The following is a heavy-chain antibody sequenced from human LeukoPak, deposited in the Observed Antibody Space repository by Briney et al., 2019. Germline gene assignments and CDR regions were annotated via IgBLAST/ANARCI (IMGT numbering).Heavy chain of an antibody. CDR1: GGSISSGGYF. Sequence: SETLSLTCTVSGGSISSGGYFWTWIRQHPGKGLEWIGHIYYTGGTYYNPSLKSRVTISVDTSKNQFSLKLNSVTAADTAVYYCARGPPNTDTYCGTTSCQNWVDPWGQGTLVTVSS. D-gene: IGHD2-2*01. CDR2: IYYTGGT. V-gene: IGHV4-31*03. CDR3: ARGPPNTDTYCGTTSCQNWVDP. J-gene: IGHJ5*02.